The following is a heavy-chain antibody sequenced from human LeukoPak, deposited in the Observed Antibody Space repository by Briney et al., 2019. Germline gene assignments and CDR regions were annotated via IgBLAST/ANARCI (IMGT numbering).Heavy chain of an antibody. Sequence: SETLSLTCAVYGGSFSGYYWSWIRQPPGKGLEWIGEINHSGSTNYNPSLKSRVTISVDTSKNQFSLKLSSVTAADTAVYYCARGHYYDSSGYVYYYGMDVWGQGTTVTVSS. J-gene: IGHJ6*02. D-gene: IGHD3-22*01. CDR3: ARGHYYDSSGYVYYYGMDV. CDR2: INHSGST. V-gene: IGHV4-34*01. CDR1: GGSFSGYY.